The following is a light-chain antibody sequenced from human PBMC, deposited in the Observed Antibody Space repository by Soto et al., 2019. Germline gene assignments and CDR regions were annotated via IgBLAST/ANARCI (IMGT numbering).Light chain of an antibody. CDR2: GAS. J-gene: IGKJ3*01. V-gene: IGKV3-20*01. CDR1: QPINNNY. Sequence: IVMTQSPRTLSLSPGERATLSCRASQPINNNYVAWYQQKPGQAPSLLIYGASDRATGVPDRFSGSGSGTDFTLTISSLQPEDVATYYCQKYNSAPFTFGPGTKVDIK. CDR3: QKYNSAPFT.